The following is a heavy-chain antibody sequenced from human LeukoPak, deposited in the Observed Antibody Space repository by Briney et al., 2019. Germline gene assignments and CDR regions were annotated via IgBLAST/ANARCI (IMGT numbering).Heavy chain of an antibody. Sequence: GGALRLSCAASWFTFSSYCMNWVRQAPRKGPEWVSSISSSSSYIYYADSVRGRFTISRDNAKNSLHLQMNSLRAEDTAVYYCARLDFWSGYYTHDYWGQGTLVTVSS. D-gene: IGHD3-3*01. CDR2: ISSSSSYI. J-gene: IGHJ4*02. V-gene: IGHV3-21*01. CDR3: ARLDFWSGYYTHDY. CDR1: WFTFSSYC.